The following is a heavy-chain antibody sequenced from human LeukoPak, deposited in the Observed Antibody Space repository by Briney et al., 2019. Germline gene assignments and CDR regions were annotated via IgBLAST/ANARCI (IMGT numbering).Heavy chain of an antibody. CDR1: GDSISSGSYY. D-gene: IGHD6-13*01. Sequence: RASQTLSLTCTVSGDSISSGSYYWSWIRQPAGKGLEWIGRIYSNGDTKFNPSLKCRVTISLDTSKNQFSLKLSSATAADTAVYYCASRHSKQQPYYYYMDIWGKGTTVTVSS. CDR2: IYSNGDT. V-gene: IGHV4-61*02. J-gene: IGHJ6*03. CDR3: ASRHSKQQPYYYYMDI.